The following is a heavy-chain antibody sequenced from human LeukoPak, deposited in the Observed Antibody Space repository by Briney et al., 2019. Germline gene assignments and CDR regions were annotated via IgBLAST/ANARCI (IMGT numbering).Heavy chain of an antibody. Sequence: SETLSLTCTVSGGSISSYYWSWIRQPPGKGLEWIGYIYYSGSTNYNPSLKSRVTISVDTSKNQFSLKLSSVTAADTAVYYCARGLLGGYDTFDYWGQGTLVTVSP. CDR1: GGSISSYY. J-gene: IGHJ4*02. CDR2: IYYSGST. V-gene: IGHV4-59*01. D-gene: IGHD5-12*01. CDR3: ARGLLGGYDTFDY.